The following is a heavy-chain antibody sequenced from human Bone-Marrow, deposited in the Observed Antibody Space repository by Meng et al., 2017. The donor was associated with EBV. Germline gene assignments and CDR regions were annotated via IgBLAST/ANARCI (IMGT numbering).Heavy chain of an antibody. J-gene: IGHJ4*02. CDR3: SRDLVGSDDY. CDR2: LNEDGATT. D-gene: IGHD2-8*02. Sequence: VQLVEAGAALVQPGGSLRLFCAASGFTFRNYWMHWVRQAPGKGLMWVSRLNEDGATTTYADSVKGRFTISRDNAKNTLYLHMSSLRADDTAVYYCSRDLVGSDDYWGQGTLVTVSS. CDR1: GFTFRNYW. V-gene: IGHV3-74*01.